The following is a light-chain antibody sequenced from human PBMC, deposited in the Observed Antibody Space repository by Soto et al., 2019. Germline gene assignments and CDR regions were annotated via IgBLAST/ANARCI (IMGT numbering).Light chain of an antibody. CDR3: AAWDGSLNGWV. CDR1: NSNIGTNS. CDR2: SNN. V-gene: IGLV1-44*01. Sequence: QSVLTQPPSASGTPGQRVTISCSGSNSNIGTNSMNWYQQLPGTAPKLLIHSNNQRPSGVPDRFSGSKSGTSASLAISGLQSEDEADYYCAAWDGSLNGWVFGGGTKLPVL. J-gene: IGLJ3*02.